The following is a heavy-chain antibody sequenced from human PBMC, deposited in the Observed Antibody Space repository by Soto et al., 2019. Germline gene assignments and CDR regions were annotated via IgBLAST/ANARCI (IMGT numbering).Heavy chain of an antibody. J-gene: IGHJ6*02. CDR2: IDPSDSYT. CDR3: ARGRIQLWTYGMDA. Sequence: XESLNVSEKCSGQPFTSYWISLVHQLPGKGLEWMGRIDPSDSYTNYSPSFQGHVTISADKSISTAYLQWSSLKASDTAMYYCARGRIQLWTYGMDAWGQGTTVT. CDR1: GQPFTSYW. V-gene: IGHV5-10-1*01. D-gene: IGHD5-18*01.